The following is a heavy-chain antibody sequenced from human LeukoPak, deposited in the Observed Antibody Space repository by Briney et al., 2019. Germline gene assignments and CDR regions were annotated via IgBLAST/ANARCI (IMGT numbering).Heavy chain of an antibody. CDR2: IYPGDSNI. J-gene: IGHJ4*02. CDR1: GYTFSTYW. CDR3: ATKAGGSHFDL. Sequence: GESLKISCRGSGYTFSTYWIGWVRQMPGKGLEWMVMIYPGDSNIKYSPSFQGQVTISADKSTTTAYLQWSSLKASDTAMYYCATKAGGSHFDLWGQGTLVIVSS. D-gene: IGHD1-26*01. V-gene: IGHV5-51*01.